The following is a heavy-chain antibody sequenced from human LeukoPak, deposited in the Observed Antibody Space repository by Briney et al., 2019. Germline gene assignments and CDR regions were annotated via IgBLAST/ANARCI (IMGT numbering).Heavy chain of an antibody. V-gene: IGHV3-48*03. Sequence: PGGSLRLSCAASGFIFSTHEMNWVRQAPGKGLEWLSYISYNGRSIYYADSVKGRFTISRDNAKNSLYLQMDSLRAEDTATYYCATYRQIQVPFEFWGQGTLVTVSS. J-gene: IGHJ4*02. CDR2: ISYNGRSI. CDR1: GFIFSTHE. CDR3: ATYRQIQVPFEF. D-gene: IGHD5-18*01.